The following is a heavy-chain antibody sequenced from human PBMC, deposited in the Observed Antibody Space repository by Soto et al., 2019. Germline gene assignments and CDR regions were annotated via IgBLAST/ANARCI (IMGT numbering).Heavy chain of an antibody. V-gene: IGHV3-66*01. D-gene: IGHD4-17*01. Sequence: EVQLVESGGGLVQPGGSLRLSCAASGFTVSSNYMSWVRQAPGKGLEWVSVIYSGGSTDYADSVKGRFTISRDNSKNTLQLQMNSPGAEDTAVYYCARVADDGDYPGYFDLWGRGTLVTVAS. CDR3: ARVADDGDYPGYFDL. CDR2: IYSGGST. J-gene: IGHJ2*01. CDR1: GFTVSSNY.